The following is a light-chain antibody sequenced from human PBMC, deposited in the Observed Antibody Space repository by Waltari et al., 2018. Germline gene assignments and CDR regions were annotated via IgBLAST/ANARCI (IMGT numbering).Light chain of an antibody. CDR3: CSYAGTNNFYV. J-gene: IGLJ1*01. CDR1: SSDIGDYDS. CDR2: EVI. Sequence: QSALTQPPSASGSPGASVTIPCTGTSSDIGDYDSVSWYQQHPGKAPKLMIYEVIKRPSGVPDRFSGSKSGNTASLTVSGLQAEDEADYYCCSYAGTNNFYVFGTGTKVTVL. V-gene: IGLV2-8*01.